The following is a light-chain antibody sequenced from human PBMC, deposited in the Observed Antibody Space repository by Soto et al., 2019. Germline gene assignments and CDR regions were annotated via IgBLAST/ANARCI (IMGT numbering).Light chain of an antibody. Sequence: EIVMTQSPATLSVSPGERATLSCRASQSVSSNLAWYQQKPGQAPMLLIYGASTRATVIPDRFTGSGSGTEFTLTISSLQSEDFAMYYCQQYNNWPPYTFGLGNNLDIK. CDR1: QSVSSN. V-gene: IGKV3-15*01. J-gene: IGKJ2*01. CDR3: QQYNNWPPYT. CDR2: GAS.